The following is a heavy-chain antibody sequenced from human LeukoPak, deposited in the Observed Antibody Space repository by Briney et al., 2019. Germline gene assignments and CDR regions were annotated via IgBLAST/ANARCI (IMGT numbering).Heavy chain of an antibody. D-gene: IGHD2-2*01. Sequence: GGSLRLSCTVSGFTVSSNPWSWVRQAPGKGLEWVSGISGSGGSTYYADSVKGRFTISRDNSKNTLYLQMNSLRAEDTAVYYCAIFSLGEYQLLNDYWGQGTLVTVSS. V-gene: IGHV3-23*01. CDR2: ISGSGGST. CDR1: GFTVSSNP. CDR3: AIFSLGEYQLLNDY. J-gene: IGHJ4*02.